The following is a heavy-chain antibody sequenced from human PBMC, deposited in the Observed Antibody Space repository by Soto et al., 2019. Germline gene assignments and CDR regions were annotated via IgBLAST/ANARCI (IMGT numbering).Heavy chain of an antibody. Sequence: SVKVSCKASGGTFSSYAISWVRQAPGQGLEWMGGIIPIFGTANYAQKFQGRVTITADESTSTAYMELSSLRSEDTAVYYCASLISSTSWGPYYYYYGMDVWGQGTTVTVSS. J-gene: IGHJ6*02. CDR2: IIPIFGTA. CDR1: GGTFSSYA. CDR3: ASLISSTSWGPYYYYYGMDV. D-gene: IGHD2-2*01. V-gene: IGHV1-69*13.